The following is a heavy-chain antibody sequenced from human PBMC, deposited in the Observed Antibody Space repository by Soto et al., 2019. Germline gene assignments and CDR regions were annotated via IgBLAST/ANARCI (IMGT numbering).Heavy chain of an antibody. D-gene: IGHD6-25*01. CDR2: ISAYNGNT. CDR1: GYSFTRYG. V-gene: IGHV1-18*01. J-gene: IGHJ6*02. Sequence: QAQLVQSGAEVQKPGASVKVSCKASGYSFTRYGISWVRQAPGQGLEWMGWISAYNGNTNYAQKVQGRVTMTTDTSASAAYMEVTSLTSDASAAYYCAREALWDSGSFSYGMDVWGQGTTVTVSS. CDR3: AREALWDSGSFSYGMDV.